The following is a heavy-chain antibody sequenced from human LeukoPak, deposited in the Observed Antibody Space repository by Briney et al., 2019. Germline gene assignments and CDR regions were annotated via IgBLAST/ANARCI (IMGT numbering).Heavy chain of an antibody. J-gene: IGHJ5*02. CDR3: ASQACSSTSCSAVDP. V-gene: IGHV3-21*01. CDR1: GFTFSSYS. CDR2: ISSSSSYI. Sequence: GGSLRLSCAASGFTFSSYSMNWVRQAPGQGLEWVSSISSSSSYIYYADSVKGRFTISRDNAKNSLYLQMNSLRAEDTAVYYCASQACSSTSCSAVDPWGQGTLVTVSS. D-gene: IGHD2-2*01.